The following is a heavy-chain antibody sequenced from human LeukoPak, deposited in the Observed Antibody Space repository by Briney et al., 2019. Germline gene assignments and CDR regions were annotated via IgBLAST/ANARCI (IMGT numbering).Heavy chain of an antibody. D-gene: IGHD3-22*01. V-gene: IGHV4-34*01. J-gene: IGHJ4*02. CDR3: ARGRGGWLMAFDY. Sequence: SETLSLTCAAYGGSFSGYYWSWIRQPPGKGLEGIGENNHSGSTNYNPSLKSRVTISVDTSKNQFSLKLSSVTAADTAVYYCARGRGGWLMAFDYWGQGNLVTVSS. CDR1: GGSFSGYY. CDR2: NNHSGST.